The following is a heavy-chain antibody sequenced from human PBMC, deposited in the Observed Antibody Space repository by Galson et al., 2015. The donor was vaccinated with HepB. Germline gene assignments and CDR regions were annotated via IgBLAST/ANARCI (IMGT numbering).Heavy chain of an antibody. V-gene: IGHV3-23*01. J-gene: IGHJ3*01. CDR2: IKGGGGNT. Sequence: SLRLSCAASGFTFSNYPMSWVRQAPGKGLEWVSFIKGGGGNTFYAYSARGRFTISSDNPKSTMYLQMNSLRAEDTAVYYCAKTGFYYGNDAFDVWGQGTMVTVAS. CDR1: GFTFSNYP. CDR3: AKTGFYYGNDAFDV. D-gene: IGHD3-10*01.